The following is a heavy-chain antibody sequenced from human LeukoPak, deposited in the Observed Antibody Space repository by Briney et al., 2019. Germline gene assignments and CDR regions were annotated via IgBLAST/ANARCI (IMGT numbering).Heavy chain of an antibody. J-gene: IGHJ5*02. Sequence: GGSLRLSCAASGFTFSRYTMNWVRQAPGKGLEWVPYISSSGSTKYYADSVKGRFTISRDNAKNSLYLQMNSLRAEDTAVYYCPRGSEWDLLGSCDRWGQGTLVTVSS. V-gene: IGHV3-48*04. CDR1: GFTFSRYT. CDR3: PRGSEWDLLGSCDR. CDR2: ISSSGSTK. D-gene: IGHD1-26*01.